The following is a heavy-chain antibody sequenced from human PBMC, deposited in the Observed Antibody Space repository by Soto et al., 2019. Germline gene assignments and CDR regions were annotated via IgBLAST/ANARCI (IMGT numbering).Heavy chain of an antibody. CDR1: GFSLSTRGVG. D-gene: IGHD5-12*01. Sequence: QITLKESGPTLVKPTQTLTLTCTFSGFSLSTRGVGVGWIRQPPGQALEWLALIYGNDDKRYSPFMKSRLTITKDTSKNQVVLTMSNMETVDTATYYCARWGFSGYAHTYWGQGTLVTVTP. V-gene: IGHV2-5*01. J-gene: IGHJ4*02. CDR3: ARWGFSGYAHTY. CDR2: IYGNDDK.